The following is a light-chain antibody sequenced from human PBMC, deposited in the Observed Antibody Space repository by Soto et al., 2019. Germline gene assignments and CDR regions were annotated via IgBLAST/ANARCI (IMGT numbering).Light chain of an antibody. Sequence: DIQMTQSPSSLSASVGDRVTITCRASQTISGYLNWYQQKPGKAPELLIYAASYLENGVPSRFSGSGSRTYFTLTISSLQPEDLAHYYCQQSYTTPITFGGGTKVEIK. J-gene: IGKJ4*01. V-gene: IGKV1-39*01. CDR3: QQSYTTPIT. CDR1: QTISGY. CDR2: AAS.